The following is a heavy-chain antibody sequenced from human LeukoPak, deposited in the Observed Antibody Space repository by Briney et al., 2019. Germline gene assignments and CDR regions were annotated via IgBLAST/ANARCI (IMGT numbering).Heavy chain of an antibody. Sequence: QSGGSLRLSCAASGFTFSSYAMSWVRQAPGKGLEWVSVISGSGTNTYYADSVKGRFTISRDNAKNSLYLQMNSLRAEDTAVYYCARGPTVTTTSDWFDPWGQGTLVTVSS. CDR3: ARGPTVTTTSDWFDP. CDR1: GFTFSSYA. CDR2: ISGSGTNT. D-gene: IGHD4-17*01. J-gene: IGHJ5*02. V-gene: IGHV3-23*01.